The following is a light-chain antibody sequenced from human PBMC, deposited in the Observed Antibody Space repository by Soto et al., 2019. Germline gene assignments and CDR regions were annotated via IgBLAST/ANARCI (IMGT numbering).Light chain of an antibody. J-gene: IGLJ2*01. CDR2: DVS. Sequence: QSALTQPASVSGSPGQSITISCTGTSSDDGGYNYVSWYQQHPGKATKLMIYDVSNRPSGVSSRFSGSKSGNTASLTISGLQAEDEADSYCSSYTSSNSHVLFGGGTKLTVL. CDR3: SSYTSSNSHVL. CDR1: SSDDGGYNY. V-gene: IGLV2-14*01.